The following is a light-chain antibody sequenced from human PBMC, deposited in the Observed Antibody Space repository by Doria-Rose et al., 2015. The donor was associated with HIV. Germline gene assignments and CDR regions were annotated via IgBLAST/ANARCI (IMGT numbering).Light chain of an antibody. V-gene: IGKV1-39*01. CDR2: TAT. J-gene: IGKJ2*01. Sequence: ASVGDRVTITCRASQGITSNLNWYQQKAGKAPKLLIFTATTLQSGVPSRFSGGGSGTDFTLTISSLQPEDFATYYCQQTYSFPYSFGQGTRLDIE. CDR1: QGITSN. CDR3: QQTYSFPYS.